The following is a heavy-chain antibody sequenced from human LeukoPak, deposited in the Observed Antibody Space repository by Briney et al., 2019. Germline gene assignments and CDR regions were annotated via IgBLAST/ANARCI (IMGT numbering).Heavy chain of an antibody. CDR1: GFTVTNNY. CDR2: IYAGGTT. J-gene: IGHJ6*02. CDR3: AREGYASGTRYGMDV. Sequence: PGGSLRLSCAASGFTVTNNYMSWVRQAPGKGLEWVSVIYAGGTTSYADSVKGRFTISRDSSKNTLYLQMNSLRAEDTAVYYCAREGYASGTRYGMDVWGQGTTVTASS. D-gene: IGHD3-10*01. V-gene: IGHV3-66*01.